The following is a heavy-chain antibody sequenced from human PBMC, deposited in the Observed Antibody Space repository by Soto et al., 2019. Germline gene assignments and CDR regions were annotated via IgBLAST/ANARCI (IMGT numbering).Heavy chain of an antibody. V-gene: IGHV5-51*01. CDR3: AGNTGYSYGANWFDP. J-gene: IGHJ5*02. Sequence: PGESLKISCKGSGYSFTSYWIGWVRQMPGKGLEWMGTIYPGDSDTRYSPSFQGQVTISADKSISTAYLQWSSLKASDTAMYYCAGNTGYSYGANWFDPWGQGTLVTVSS. CDR2: IYPGDSDT. CDR1: GYSFTSYW. D-gene: IGHD5-18*01.